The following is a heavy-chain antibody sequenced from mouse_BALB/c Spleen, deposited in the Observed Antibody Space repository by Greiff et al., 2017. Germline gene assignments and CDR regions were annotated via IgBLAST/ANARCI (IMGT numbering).Heavy chain of an antibody. CDR3: ARFLYAMDY. CDR2: ISYSGST. J-gene: IGHJ4*01. Sequence: EVKLQESGPGLVKPSQSLSLTCTVTGYSITSDYAWNWIRQFPGNKLEWMGYISYSGSTSYNPSLKSRISITRDTSKNQFFLQLNSVTTEDTATYYCARFLYAMDYWGQGTSVTVSS. V-gene: IGHV3-2*02. CDR1: GYSITSDYA.